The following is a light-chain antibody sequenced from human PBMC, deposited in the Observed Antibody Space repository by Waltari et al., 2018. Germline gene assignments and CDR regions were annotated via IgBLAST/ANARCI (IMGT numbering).Light chain of an antibody. Sequence: QSALTQPPSASGSPGQSVTISCTGTSSDIGAYHYVSWYQQHPGKAPKLMIYEINKRPSGVPGRFAGSKSGNTASLTGSGLQAEDEADYYCSSYVGNNFWVFGGGTKLTVL. CDR2: EIN. CDR3: SSYVGNNFWV. V-gene: IGLV2-8*01. CDR1: SSDIGAYHY. J-gene: IGLJ3*02.